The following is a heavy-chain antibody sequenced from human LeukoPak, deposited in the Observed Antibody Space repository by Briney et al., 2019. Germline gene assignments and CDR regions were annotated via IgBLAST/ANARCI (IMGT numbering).Heavy chain of an antibody. V-gene: IGHV1-69*05. J-gene: IGHJ4*02. D-gene: IGHD5-12*01. CDR3: ARTSGYDYGLFDY. CDR2: IIPIFGTA. CDR1: GGTFSSYA. Sequence: SVKVSCKASGGTFSSYAISWVRQAPGQGLEWMGGIIPIFGTANYAQKFQGRVTITTDESTSTAYMELSSLRSEDTAVYYCARTSGYDYGLFDYWGQGTLVTVSS.